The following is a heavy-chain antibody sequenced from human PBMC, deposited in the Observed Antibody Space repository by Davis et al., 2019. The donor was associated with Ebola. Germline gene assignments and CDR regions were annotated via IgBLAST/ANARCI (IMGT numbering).Heavy chain of an antibody. CDR2: ISGSGGST. Sequence: GESLKIPCAASGFTLSSYAMSWVRQAPGKGLEWVSAISGSGGSTYYADSVKGRFTISRDNSKNTLYLQMNSLRAEDTAVYYCAKDLTVVAAKRGDYWGQGTLVTVSS. V-gene: IGHV3-23*01. D-gene: IGHD2-15*01. J-gene: IGHJ4*02. CDR3: AKDLTVVAAKRGDY. CDR1: GFTLSSYA.